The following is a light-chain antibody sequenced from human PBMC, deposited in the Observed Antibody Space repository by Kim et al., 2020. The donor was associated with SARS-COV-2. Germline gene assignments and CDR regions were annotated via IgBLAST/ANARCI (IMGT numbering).Light chain of an antibody. CDR3: TSRESSGNHLV. CDR2: GKN. J-gene: IGLJ3*02. CDR1: SLRSYY. V-gene: IGLV3-19*01. Sequence: SSELTQDPAVSVALGQTVRITCQGDSLRSYYASWYQQKPGQAPVLVIYGKNNRPSGIPDRFSGSSSGNTASLTITGAQAEDEADYYCTSRESSGNHLVFG.